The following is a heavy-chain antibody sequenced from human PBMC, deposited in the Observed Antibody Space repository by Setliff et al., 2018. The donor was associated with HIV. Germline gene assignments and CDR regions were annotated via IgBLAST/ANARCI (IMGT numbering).Heavy chain of an antibody. J-gene: IGHJ4*02. CDR2: IHYSGST. Sequence: SETLSLTCAASGYSINSGFSRAWIRQPPGKGLEWIGNIHYSGSTYYNPSLKSRVTISVDTSRNEFSLKLTSVTAADTAVYYCAREFSSSSFDQWGQGTLVTVSS. CDR1: GYSINSGFS. CDR3: AREFSSSSFDQ. D-gene: IGHD6-6*01. V-gene: IGHV4-38-2*02.